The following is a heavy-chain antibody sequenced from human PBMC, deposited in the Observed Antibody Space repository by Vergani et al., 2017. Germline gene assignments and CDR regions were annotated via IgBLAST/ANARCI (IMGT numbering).Heavy chain of an antibody. D-gene: IGHD3-16*01. J-gene: IGHJ6*03. V-gene: IGHV4-31*11. CDR1: GGSISSGDHC. Sequence: QVQLQESGPGVVKPSQTLSLTCAVSGGSISSGDHCWTWIRQRPGKGLEWIGYIFYSGSTYYNPSLKSRVTISVDTSKNHFSLKLSSVTAADTAVYYCARAPMGELPFYYYYYYMDVWGK. CDR3: ARAPMGELPFYYYYYYMDV. CDR2: IFYSGST.